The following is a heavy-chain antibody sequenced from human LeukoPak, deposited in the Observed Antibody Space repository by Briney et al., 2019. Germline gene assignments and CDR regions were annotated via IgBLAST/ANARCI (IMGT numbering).Heavy chain of an antibody. V-gene: IGHV1-69*02. J-gene: IGHJ4*02. CDR1: GGTFSSYT. Sequence: SVKVSGKASGGTFSSYTISWVRQAPGQGLEWMGRIIPILGIANYAQKFQGRVTITADKSTSTAYMELSSLRSEDTAVYYCARAAYYYDSSGYYFDYWGQGTLVTVSS. D-gene: IGHD3-22*01. CDR2: IIPILGIA. CDR3: ARAAYYYDSSGYYFDY.